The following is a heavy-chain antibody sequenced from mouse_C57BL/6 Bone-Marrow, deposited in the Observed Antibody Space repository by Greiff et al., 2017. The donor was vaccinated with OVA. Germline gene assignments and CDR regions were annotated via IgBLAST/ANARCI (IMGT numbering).Heavy chain of an antibody. CDR2: IYPGSGST. Sequence: QVQLKQPGAELVKPGASVKMSCKASGYTFTSYWITWVKQRPGQGLEWIGDIYPGSGSTNYNEKFKSKATLTVDTSSSTAYMQLSSLTSEDSAVYYCARDYYGNSYGYFDVWGTGTTVTVAS. V-gene: IGHV1-55*01. J-gene: IGHJ1*03. CDR3: ARDYYGNSYGYFDV. D-gene: IGHD2-1*01. CDR1: GYTFTSYW.